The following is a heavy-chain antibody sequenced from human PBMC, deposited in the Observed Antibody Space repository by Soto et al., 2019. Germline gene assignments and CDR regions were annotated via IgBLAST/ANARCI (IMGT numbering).Heavy chain of an antibody. CDR2: INTGDGNT. CDR1: GYSFSKFA. Sequence: QVHLVQSGAEVKKPGASVKVSCKTSGYSFSKFAMHCVRQAPGQRLEWMGWINTGDGNTVYPQQFQGRITISRDTSATTAYMELSSLSSADTAVYYCARRDGVAVAGILDYWGQGSLDTVSS. CDR3: ARRDGVAVAGILDY. V-gene: IGHV1-3*04. D-gene: IGHD6-19*01. J-gene: IGHJ4*02.